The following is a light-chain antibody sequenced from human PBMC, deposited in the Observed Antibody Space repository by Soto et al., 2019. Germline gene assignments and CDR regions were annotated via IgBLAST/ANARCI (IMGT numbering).Light chain of an antibody. CDR2: SNN. J-gene: IGLJ2*01. Sequence: QPVLTQPPSASGTPGQRVTISCSGSSSNIGSNTVNWYQQLPGTAPKLLIYSNNQRPSGVPDRCSGSKSGTSASLAISGLQSEDEADYYCAAWDDSLNGVVFGGGTKLTVL. CDR1: SSNIGSNT. CDR3: AAWDDSLNGVV. V-gene: IGLV1-44*01.